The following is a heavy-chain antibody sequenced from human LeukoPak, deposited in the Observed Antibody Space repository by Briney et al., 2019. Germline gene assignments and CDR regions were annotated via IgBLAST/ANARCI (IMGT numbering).Heavy chain of an antibody. CDR1: GYTFTSYH. J-gene: IGHJ5*02. CDR2: IIPIFDTS. D-gene: IGHD6-13*01. Sequence: GASVKVSCKASGYTFTSYHMHWVRQAPGQGLEWMGGIIPIFDTSNYAQKFQGRVTFTSDDSTSTAYTELSSLRSEDTAVYYCARLKRGIGAAGTSLRGWFDPWGQGTLVTVSS. CDR3: ARLKRGIGAAGTSLRGWFDP. V-gene: IGHV1-69*13.